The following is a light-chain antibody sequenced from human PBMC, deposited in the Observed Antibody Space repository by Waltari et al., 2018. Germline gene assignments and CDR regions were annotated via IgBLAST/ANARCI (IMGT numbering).Light chain of an antibody. CDR3: AAWDDSLNGLV. CDR2: TNN. Sequence: QSVLTQPPSASGTPGQRVTISCSGSRSNIGTNPVNWYQQFPGTAPKLLSYTNNERPSGVPDRFAGSRSGTSASLAISGLQSEDEADYYCAAWDDSLNGLVFGGGTKLTVL. CDR1: RSNIGTNP. V-gene: IGLV1-44*01. J-gene: IGLJ2*01.